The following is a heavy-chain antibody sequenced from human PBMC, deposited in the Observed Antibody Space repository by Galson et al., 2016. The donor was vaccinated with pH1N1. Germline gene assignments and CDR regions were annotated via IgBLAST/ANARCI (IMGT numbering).Heavy chain of an antibody. D-gene: IGHD6-19*01. V-gene: IGHV3-9*01. CDR1: GFTFDDFA. CDR3: ASYSSGWYDSFDN. Sequence: SLRLSCAASGFTFDDFAMHWVRQAPGKGLEWVSGISWNSGSIGYADSVKGRFTISRDNAKNSLYLQMNSLRAEDTALYYCASYSSGWYDSFDNWGQGTLVIVSS. CDR2: ISWNSGSI. J-gene: IGHJ4*02.